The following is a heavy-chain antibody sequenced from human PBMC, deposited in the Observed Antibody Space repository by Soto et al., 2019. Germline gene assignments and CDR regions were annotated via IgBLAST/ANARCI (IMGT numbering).Heavy chain of an antibody. CDR1: GFTFSSYE. CDR3: ARDRWDGFWAADNYYYYYGMDV. Sequence: GWSLRLSCAASGFTFSSYEMKWVRQAPGKVLEWVSYITSSGSTIYYADSVKGRFTISRDNAKNSLYLQMNSLRAADTAVYYRARDRWDGFWAADNYYYYYGMDVWGQETTVTLSS. J-gene: IGHJ6*02. D-gene: IGHD1-26*01. CDR2: ITSSGSTI. V-gene: IGHV3-48*03.